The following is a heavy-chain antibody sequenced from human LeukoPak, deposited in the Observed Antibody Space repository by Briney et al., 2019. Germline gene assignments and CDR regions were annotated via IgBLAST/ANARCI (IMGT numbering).Heavy chain of an antibody. CDR1: GCSFASYW. D-gene: IGHD2-2*01. CDR2: IYPGDSDT. J-gene: IGHJ4*02. CDR3: ARQWGDCSSTSCYSAY. V-gene: IGHV5-51*01. Sequence: GESLKISSKGAGCSFASYWIAWVRRMPGKGLEWMGIIYPGDSDTRYSPSFQGQVTISADKSISTAYLQWSSLKASDTAIYYCARQWGDCSSTSCYSAYWGQGTLVTVSS.